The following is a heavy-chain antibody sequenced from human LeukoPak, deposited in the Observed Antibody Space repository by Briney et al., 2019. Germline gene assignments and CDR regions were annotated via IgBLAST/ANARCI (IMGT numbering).Heavy chain of an antibody. V-gene: IGHV4-4*02. Sequence: SETLSLTCAVSGGSISSSSSNCWTWVRQPPGKGLGWIGAIYYRGATNYNPSLKSRVTMLLDKSNNQFSLKLNSGTAADTAVYYCARNGGNSDFDYWGQGTLVTVSS. D-gene: IGHD4-23*01. CDR3: ARNGGNSDFDY. CDR1: GGSISSSSSNC. J-gene: IGHJ4*02. CDR2: IYYRGAT.